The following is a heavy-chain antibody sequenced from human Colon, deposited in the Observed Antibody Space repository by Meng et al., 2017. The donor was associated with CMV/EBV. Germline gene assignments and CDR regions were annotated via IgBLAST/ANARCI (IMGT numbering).Heavy chain of an antibody. Sequence: GGSLRLSCVGSGFTFEDYGMGWVRQAPGKGLEWVADIIWNGDMTGYVGSVRGRFTISRDNAKNSLYLQMNNLRADDTALYYCAREKDYNNHRFDFWGQGTQVTVSS. CDR3: AREKDYNNHRFDF. V-gene: IGHV3-20*04. CDR1: GFTFEDYG. D-gene: IGHD4-11*01. J-gene: IGHJ4*02. CDR2: IIWNGDMT.